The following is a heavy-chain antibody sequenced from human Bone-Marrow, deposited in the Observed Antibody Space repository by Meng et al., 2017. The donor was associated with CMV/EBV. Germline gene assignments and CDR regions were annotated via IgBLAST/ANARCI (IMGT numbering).Heavy chain of an antibody. CDR2: IYYSGST. V-gene: IGHV4-39*07. CDR1: GGSISSSSYY. D-gene: IGHD3-10*01. J-gene: IGHJ4*02. CDR3: ARETGIFGWTRPERGIDY. Sequence: GSLRLSCTVSGGSISSSSYYWGWIRQPPGKGLEWIGSIYYSGSTYYNPSLKSRVTISVDTSKNQFSLKLSSVTAADTAVYYCARETGIFGWTRPERGIDYWGQGPLVTVSS.